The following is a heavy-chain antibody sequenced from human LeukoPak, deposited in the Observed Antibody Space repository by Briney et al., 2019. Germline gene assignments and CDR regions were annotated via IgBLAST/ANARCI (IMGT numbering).Heavy chain of an antibody. V-gene: IGHV4-38-2*02. CDR3: AREVTMVRGVITGYYMDV. CDR2: IYHSGST. D-gene: IGHD3-10*01. CDR1: GYSISSGYY. Sequence: PSETLSLTCTVSGYSISSGYYWGWIRQPPGKGLEWIGSIYHSGSTYYNPSLKSRVTISVDTSKNQFSLKLNSVTAADTAVYYCAREVTMVRGVITGYYMDVWGKGTTVTVSS. J-gene: IGHJ6*03.